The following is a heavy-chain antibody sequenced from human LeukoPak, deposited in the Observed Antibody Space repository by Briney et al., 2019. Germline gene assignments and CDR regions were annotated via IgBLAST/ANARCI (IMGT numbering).Heavy chain of an antibody. V-gene: IGHV5-51*01. CDR1: GYSFTSYW. J-gene: IGHJ4*02. Sequence: GESLKISCKGSGYSFTSYWIGWVRQMPGKGLEWVGIIYPDDSDTRYSPSFQDQVIISADKSISTAYLQWSSLKASDIAMYYCARHYPGGDYFIDYWGQGTLVTVSS. CDR2: IYPDDSDT. CDR3: ARHYPGGDYFIDY. D-gene: IGHD4-17*01.